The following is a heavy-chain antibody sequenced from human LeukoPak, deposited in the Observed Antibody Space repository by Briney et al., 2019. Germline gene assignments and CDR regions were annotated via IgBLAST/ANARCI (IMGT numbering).Heavy chain of an antibody. CDR3: AKDKLNHYYGSYEY. V-gene: IGHV3-7*03. CDR2: IKQDGSEK. J-gene: IGHJ4*02. CDR1: GFTFSNYW. Sequence: GGSLRLSCAASGFTFSNYWMNWVRQAPGEGLEWVASIKQDGSEKYYVDSVKGRFTISRDNAKNSLYLQMNSLRAEDTALYYCAKDKLNHYYGSYEYWGQGTLVTVSS. D-gene: IGHD3-10*01.